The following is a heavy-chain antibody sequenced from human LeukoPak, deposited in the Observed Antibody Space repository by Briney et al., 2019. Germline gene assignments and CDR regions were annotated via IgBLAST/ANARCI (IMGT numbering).Heavy chain of an antibody. CDR2: INPNSGGA. CDR1: GCTFTGYY. J-gene: IGHJ4*02. V-gene: IGHV1-2*02. Sequence: SVKLSCKASGCTFTGYYMHWVRQAPGQGLEWMGWINPNSGGANYAQKFQGRVTMTRDTSISTAYMELSRLRSDDTAVYYCALYSNRDFDYWGQGTLVTVSS. D-gene: IGHD4-11*01. CDR3: ALYSNRDFDY.